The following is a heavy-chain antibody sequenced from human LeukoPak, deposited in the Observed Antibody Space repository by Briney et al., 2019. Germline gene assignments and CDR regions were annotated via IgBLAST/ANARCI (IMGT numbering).Heavy chain of an antibody. CDR2: INPDSGGT. CDR1: AYTFTGYY. V-gene: IGHV1-2*02. CDR3: AREGSGWYGNFDY. J-gene: IGHJ4*02. Sequence: ASVKVSCKASAYTFTGYYMHWVRQAPGQGLEWMGWINPDSGGTNYAQKFQGRVTMTRDTSISTAYMEVSRLRSDDTAVYYCAREGSGWYGNFDYWGQGTLVAVSS. D-gene: IGHD6-19*01.